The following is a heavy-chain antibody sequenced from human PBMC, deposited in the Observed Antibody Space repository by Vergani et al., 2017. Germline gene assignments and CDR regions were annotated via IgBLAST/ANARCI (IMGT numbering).Heavy chain of an antibody. Sequence: QLQLQQSGPGLVKPSETLFLTCTVSADSISSGSYYWGWIRQPPGKSLEWIGSIYYSGLTYYNPSLKSRVAISVDTSKNQFSLKVTSVTAADKAVYFCARQRPGSGWSPGDFDDWGQGILVTVSS. CDR1: ADSISSGSYY. CDR2: IYYSGLT. J-gene: IGHJ4*02. CDR3: ARQRPGSGWSPGDFDD. V-gene: IGHV4-39*01. D-gene: IGHD6-19*01.